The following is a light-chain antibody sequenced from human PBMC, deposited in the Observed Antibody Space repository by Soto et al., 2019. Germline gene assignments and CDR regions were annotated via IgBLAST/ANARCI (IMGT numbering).Light chain of an antibody. CDR2: DAS. V-gene: IGKV1-5*01. Sequence: DIQMTQSPSTLSASVGDRVTITCRASQSISDWLAWFQQKPGKAPKVLIYDASTLESGVPSRFSGSGSGTEFTLTISSLQPEDFAVYYCQPYNNWPPTFGGGNKVDI. CDR1: QSISDW. J-gene: IGKJ4*02. CDR3: QPYNNWPPT.